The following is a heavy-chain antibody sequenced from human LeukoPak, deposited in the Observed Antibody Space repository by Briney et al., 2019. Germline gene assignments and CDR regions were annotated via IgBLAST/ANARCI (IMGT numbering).Heavy chain of an antibody. D-gene: IGHD6-19*01. V-gene: IGHV3-9*01. J-gene: IGHJ6*02. CDR3: ARESIIAVAGTGEYYYYGMDV. CDR2: IRWNSGSI. Sequence: GGSLRLSCAASGFTLDDYAMHWVRQAPGKSLGWVSGIRWNSGSIGYADSVKGRFTISRDNAKNSLYLQMNSLRAGDTAVYYCARESIIAVAGTGEYYYYGMDVWGQGTTVTVSS. CDR1: GFTLDDYA.